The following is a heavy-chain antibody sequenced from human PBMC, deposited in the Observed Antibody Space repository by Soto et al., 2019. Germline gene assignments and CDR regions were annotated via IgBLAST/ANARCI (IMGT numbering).Heavy chain of an antibody. CDR2: IAASGSAT. J-gene: IGHJ4*02. Sequence: PGGSLRLSCAASGFTFRNHAMTWVRQAPGQGLEYVSSIAASGSATFYAASVRGRFAISRDNAKNTLYLQMSSLRAEDTALYYCAKGVADRGIDSWGQGTLVTVSS. CDR3: AKGVADRGIDS. V-gene: IGHV3-23*01. CDR1: GFTFRNHA.